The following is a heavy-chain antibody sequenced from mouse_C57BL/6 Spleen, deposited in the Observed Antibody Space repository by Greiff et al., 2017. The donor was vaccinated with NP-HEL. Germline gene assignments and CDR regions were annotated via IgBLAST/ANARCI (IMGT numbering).Heavy chain of an antibody. D-gene: IGHD3-2*02. CDR1: GFTFSDYG. CDR3: ARPETAQAKGSYYFDY. CDR2: ISSGSSTI. V-gene: IGHV5-17*01. Sequence: EVQVVESGGGLVKPGGSLKLSCAASGFTFSDYGMHWVRQAPEKGLEWVAYISSGSSTIYYADTVKGRFTISRDNAKNTLFLQMTSLRSEDTAMYYCARPETAQAKGSYYFDYWGQGTTLTVSS. J-gene: IGHJ2*01.